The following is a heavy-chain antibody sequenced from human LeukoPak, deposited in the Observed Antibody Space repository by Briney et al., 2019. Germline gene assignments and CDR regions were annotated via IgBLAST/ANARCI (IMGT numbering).Heavy chain of an antibody. V-gene: IGHV3-30-3*01. Sequence: GGSLRLSCAASGFTFSSYAMHWVRQAPGKGLEWVAVISYDGSNEYYADSVKGRFTISRDNSKNTLYLQMNSLRAEDTAVYYCARDYYGSGSDYYGMDVWGQGTTVTVSS. CDR2: ISYDGSNE. J-gene: IGHJ6*02. CDR1: GFTFSSYA. D-gene: IGHD3-10*01. CDR3: ARDYYGSGSDYYGMDV.